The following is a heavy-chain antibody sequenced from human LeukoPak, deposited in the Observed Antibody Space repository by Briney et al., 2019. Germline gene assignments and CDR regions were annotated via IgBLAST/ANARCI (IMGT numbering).Heavy chain of an antibody. D-gene: IGHD3-22*01. V-gene: IGHV3-21*01. Sequence: GGSLRLSCAASGFTFSSYSMNWVRQAPGKGLEWVSSISSSSSYIYYADSVKGRFTISRDNAKSSLYLQMNSLRAEDTAVNYCAGGDYYDKFLNRDWGQGTLVTVSS. CDR3: AGGDYYDKFLNRD. CDR2: ISSSSSYI. CDR1: GFTFSSYS. J-gene: IGHJ4*02.